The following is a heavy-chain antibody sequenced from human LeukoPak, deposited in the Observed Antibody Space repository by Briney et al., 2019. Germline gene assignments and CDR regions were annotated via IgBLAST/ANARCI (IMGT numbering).Heavy chain of an antibody. V-gene: IGHV3-30*18. CDR3: AKDRRGIAAAGINLFDY. CDR1: GFTFSSYG. D-gene: IGHD6-13*01. CDR2: ISYDGSNK. Sequence: GGSLRLSCAASGFTFSSYGMHWVRQAPGKGLEWVAVISYDGSNKYYADSVKGRFTISRDNSKNTLYLQMNSLRAEDTAVYYCAKDRRGIAAAGINLFDYWGQGTLVTVSS. J-gene: IGHJ4*02.